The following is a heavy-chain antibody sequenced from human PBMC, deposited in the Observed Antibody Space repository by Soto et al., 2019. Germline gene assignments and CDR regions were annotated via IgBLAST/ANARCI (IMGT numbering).Heavy chain of an antibody. Sequence: PSETLSLTCAVSGESINSSHGWNWVRQPPGKGLEWIGQISHSGSTNYNPSLTSRVTISADKSKNHFSLKLTSVTAADTAVYYCAARHFWSGPWTDTRRDYWGQGTLVTVSS. V-gene: IGHV4-4*02. J-gene: IGHJ4*02. CDR3: AARHFWSGPWTDTRRDY. D-gene: IGHD3-3*02. CDR1: GESINSSHG. CDR2: ISHSGST.